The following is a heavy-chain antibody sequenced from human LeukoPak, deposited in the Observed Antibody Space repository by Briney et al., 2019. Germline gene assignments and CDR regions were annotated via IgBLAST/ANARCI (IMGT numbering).Heavy chain of an antibody. J-gene: IGHJ5*02. V-gene: IGHV3-66*01. Sequence: GGSLRLSCAAPGFTVSDNYMSWVRQAPGKGPEWISIIYRGGDTYYADSVKGRFTISRDNSKNTLYLQMNAVRAEDTAVYYCARDKRYCTSGRCWGVQFGPWGQGTLVTVSS. CDR3: ARDKRYCTSGRCWGVQFGP. CDR2: IYRGGDT. D-gene: IGHD2-8*01. CDR1: GFTVSDNY.